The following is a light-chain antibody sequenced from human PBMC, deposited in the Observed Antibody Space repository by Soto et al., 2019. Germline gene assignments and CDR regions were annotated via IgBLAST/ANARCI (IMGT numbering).Light chain of an antibody. J-gene: IGLJ1*01. V-gene: IGLV2-14*01. CDR2: EVT. CDR3: SSYTTRSTYV. Sequence: SALTQPASVSGSPGQSITISCTGTSRDIGFFNYVSWYQQFPGNAPKLIIFEVTNRPSGVSNRFSASKSGNTASLTISGLQAEDGADYYCSSYTTRSTYVFGTGTKGTVL. CDR1: SRDIGFFNY.